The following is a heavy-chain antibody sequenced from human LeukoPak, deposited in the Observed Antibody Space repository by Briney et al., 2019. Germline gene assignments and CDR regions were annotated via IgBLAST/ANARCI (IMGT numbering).Heavy chain of an antibody. V-gene: IGHV4-59*01. Sequence: PSETPSLTCTVSGVSMNPYKWTWIRQPPGKGLEWIGQISYTGSTNYNPSLKSRVAISIDTSRTQFSLKVTSVTAADTAVYYCARRQAPYWYFDLWGRGTLVTVSS. CDR3: ARRQAPYWYFDL. CDR1: GVSMNPYK. J-gene: IGHJ2*01. CDR2: ISYTGST.